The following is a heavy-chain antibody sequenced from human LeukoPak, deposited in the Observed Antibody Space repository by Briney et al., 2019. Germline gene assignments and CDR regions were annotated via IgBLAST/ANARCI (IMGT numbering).Heavy chain of an antibody. D-gene: IGHD6-13*01. CDR3: AKVSEDSREQLEYDY. CDR1: GFTFDDYA. CDR2: ISGDGGST. J-gene: IGHJ4*02. Sequence: GGSLRLSCAASGFTFDDYAMHWVRQAPGKGLEWVSLISGDGGSTYYADSVKGRFTISRDNSKNSLYLQMNSLRTEDTALYYCAKVSEDSREQLEYDYWGQGTLVTVSS. V-gene: IGHV3-43*02.